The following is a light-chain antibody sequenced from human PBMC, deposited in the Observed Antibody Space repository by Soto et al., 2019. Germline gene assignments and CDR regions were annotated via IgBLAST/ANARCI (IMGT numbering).Light chain of an antibody. Sequence: EIVLTQSPGTLSLSPGEGATLSCRASQRVSTNYLAWYQQKPGQAPRLLIYGASSRASGIPDRFSGSGSGTDFILIISRLEPEDLAVYYCQQYGNSPWTFGQGTQVDIK. CDR3: QQYGNSPWT. J-gene: IGKJ1*01. V-gene: IGKV3-20*01. CDR2: GAS. CDR1: QRVSTNY.